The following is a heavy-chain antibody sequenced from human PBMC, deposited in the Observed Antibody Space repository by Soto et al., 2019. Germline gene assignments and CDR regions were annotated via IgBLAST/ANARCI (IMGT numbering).Heavy chain of an antibody. V-gene: IGHV3-23*01. CDR1: GFKFSNYA. CDR3: AKDRRAGGNSAFYFDF. D-gene: IGHD3-16*01. CDR2: ISATGGGT. Sequence: GGSLRLSCAASGFKFSNYAMSWVRQAPGKGLEWVSLISATGGGTYYADSVKGRFTTSRDNSHNTLYLQVHSLTAEDTAVYYCAKDRRAGGNSAFYFDFWGQGAQVTVSS. J-gene: IGHJ4*02.